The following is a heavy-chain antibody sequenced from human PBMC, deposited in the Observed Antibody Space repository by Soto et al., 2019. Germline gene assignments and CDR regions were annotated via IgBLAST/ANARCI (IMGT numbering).Heavy chain of an antibody. D-gene: IGHD6-13*01. Sequence: QTLPRTGVISGDFVSRNRDAWTWIKQSPSRGLEWLGRIYYRSKRYYDYAVSVKSRININADTSKNQISLQLSSMTPEDTAVYYCAREESSLGTYYYYGMDVWGQGTTVTVSS. V-gene: IGHV6-1*01. CDR3: AREESSLGTYYYYGMDV. CDR2: IYYRSKRYY. J-gene: IGHJ6*02. CDR1: GDFVSRNRDA.